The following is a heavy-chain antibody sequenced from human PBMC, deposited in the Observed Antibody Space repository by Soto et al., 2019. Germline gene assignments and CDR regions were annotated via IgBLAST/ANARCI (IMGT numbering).Heavy chain of an antibody. CDR1: GGTFSSYA. V-gene: IGHV1-69*13. D-gene: IGHD6-25*01. CDR3: ARVVGYSSGYYYYGMDV. J-gene: IGHJ6*02. Sequence: GASVKVSCKASGGTFSSYAISWVRQAPGQRLEWMGGIIPIFGTANYAQKFQGRVTITADESTSTAYMELSSLRSEDTAVYYCARVVGYSSGYYYYGMDVWGQGTTVTVSS. CDR2: IIPIFGTA.